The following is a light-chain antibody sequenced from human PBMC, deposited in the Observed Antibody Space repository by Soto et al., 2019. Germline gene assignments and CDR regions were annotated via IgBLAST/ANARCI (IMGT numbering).Light chain of an antibody. J-gene: IGKJ1*01. Sequence: EIVLTQSPGTLSLSPGERATLSCRASQSVSSSYLAWYQQKPGQAPRLLIYGASSRAAGIPDRYSGSGSGKDFTLTISRLEPEDFAVYYCQPYGNSHKTFGQGTKVEIK. V-gene: IGKV3-20*01. CDR1: QSVSSSY. CDR3: QPYGNSHKT. CDR2: GAS.